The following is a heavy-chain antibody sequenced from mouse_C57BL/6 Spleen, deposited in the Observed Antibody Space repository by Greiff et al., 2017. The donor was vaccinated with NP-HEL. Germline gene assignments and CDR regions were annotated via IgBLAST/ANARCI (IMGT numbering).Heavy chain of an antibody. CDR3: ARGRNDYDAWFAY. V-gene: IGHV3-6*01. D-gene: IGHD2-4*01. Sequence: EVKLMESGPGLVKPSQSLSLTCSVTGYSITSGYFWYWLRQFPGNKLECMGYISYDGSNNYNPSLKNQISITRDTSKNQFFLKLNSVTTEDAATYYCARGRNDYDAWFAYWGQGTLVTVSA. CDR2: ISYDGSN. CDR1: GYSITSGYF. J-gene: IGHJ3*01.